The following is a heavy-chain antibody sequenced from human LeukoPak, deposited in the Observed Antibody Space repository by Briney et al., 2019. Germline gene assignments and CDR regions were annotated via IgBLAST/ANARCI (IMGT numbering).Heavy chain of an antibody. J-gene: IGHJ3*02. Sequence: GGSLRLSCAASGFTFSHSAMSWVRQAPGKGLEWVSNISGGDISTYYADSVKGRFTISRDNSKNTLYLQMNSLRPEDTAVYYCAKGPNYDILTGWRKTYNAFDIWGQGTMVTVSS. CDR3: AKGPNYDILTGWRKTYNAFDI. D-gene: IGHD3-9*01. V-gene: IGHV3-23*01. CDR1: GFTFSHSA. CDR2: ISGGDIST.